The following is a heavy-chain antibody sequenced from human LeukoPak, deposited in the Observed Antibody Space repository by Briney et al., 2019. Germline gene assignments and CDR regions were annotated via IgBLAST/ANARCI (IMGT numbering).Heavy chain of an antibody. J-gene: IGHJ4*02. CDR1: GFTFSSYA. V-gene: IGHV3-30-3*01. CDR3: ARVSPHIDY. CDR2: ISYDGSNK. Sequence: GGSLRLSCAASGFTFSSYAMPWVRQAPGKGLEWVAVISYDGSNKYYADSVKGRFTISRDNSKNTLYLQMNSLRAEDTAVYYCARVSPHIDYWGQGTLVTVSS.